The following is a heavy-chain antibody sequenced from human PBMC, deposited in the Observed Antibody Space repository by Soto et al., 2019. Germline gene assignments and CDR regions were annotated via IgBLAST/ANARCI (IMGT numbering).Heavy chain of an antibody. D-gene: IGHD3-9*01. CDR3: ARVSPFYDILTGRYHYYRLDV. Sequence: PSETLSLTCAVYGGSFSGYYWSWIRQSSGKGLEWIGQINHSGDTNYNPSLKSRVTLSVDTSKNHLSLKLTSVTAADTAVYYCARVSPFYDILTGRYHYYRLDVWGQGTTVTVSS. V-gene: IGHV4-34*01. CDR1: GGSFSGYY. CDR2: INHSGDT. J-gene: IGHJ6*02.